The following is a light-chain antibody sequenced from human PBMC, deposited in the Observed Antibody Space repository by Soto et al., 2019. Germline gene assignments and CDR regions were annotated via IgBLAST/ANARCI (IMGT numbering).Light chain of an antibody. V-gene: IGLV1-44*01. CDR3: AAWDDSLSTYV. CDR2: SNN. CDR1: RSSIGSNT. Sequence: QSVLTQPPSASGTPGQRVTISCSGSRSSIGSNTVNWYQHLPGTAPKLLIYSNNHRPSGVPDRFSASKTGASASLAISGLQSEDEGDYYCAAWDDSLSTYVFGTGTKLTVL. J-gene: IGLJ1*01.